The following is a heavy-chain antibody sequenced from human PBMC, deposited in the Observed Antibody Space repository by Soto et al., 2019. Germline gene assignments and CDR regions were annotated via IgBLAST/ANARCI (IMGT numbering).Heavy chain of an antibody. V-gene: IGHV3-23*01. D-gene: IGHD3-10*01. Sequence: GGSLRLSCVASGLTFGSRAMSWVRQAPGEGLQWVSTITDTGGDAKYADSVRGRFVTSRDNSKKTLYLQMTSLTAEDSAMYFCARGSTDSYPGSRIFDFWGRGTLVTVSS. J-gene: IGHJ4*02. CDR2: ITDTGGDA. CDR3: ARGSTDSYPGSRIFDF. CDR1: GLTFGSRA.